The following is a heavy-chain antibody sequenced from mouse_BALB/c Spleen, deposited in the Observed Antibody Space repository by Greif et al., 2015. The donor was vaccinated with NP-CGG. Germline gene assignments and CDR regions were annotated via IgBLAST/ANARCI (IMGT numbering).Heavy chain of an antibody. V-gene: IGHV1S81*02. CDR2: INPSNGRT. J-gene: IGHJ2*01. CDR1: GYTFTSYW. Sequence: QVQLQQPGAELVKPGASVKLSCKASGYTFTSYWMHWVKQRPGQGLEWIGEINPSNGRTNYNEKFKSKATLTVDKSSSTAYMQLSSLTSEDSAVYYCARDGYYEYWGQGTTLTVSS. D-gene: IGHD2-3*01. CDR3: ARDGYYEY.